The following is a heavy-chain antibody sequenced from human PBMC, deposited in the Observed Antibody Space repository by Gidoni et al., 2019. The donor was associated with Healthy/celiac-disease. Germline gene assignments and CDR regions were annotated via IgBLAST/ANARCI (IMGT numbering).Heavy chain of an antibody. Sequence: EVQLLESGGGLVQPGGSLRLSCAASGFNVSSYAMSGVRQAPGKGLVWVSSISGSGVSTYYADSVKGRFTISRDNSKNTLYLQMNSLRAEDTAVYYCARPSSYYYGSGSYYNDPNYFDYWGQGTLVTVSS. CDR3: ARPSSYYYGSGSYYNDPNYFDY. CDR1: GFNVSSYA. V-gene: IGHV3-23*01. J-gene: IGHJ4*02. CDR2: ISGSGVST. D-gene: IGHD3-10*01.